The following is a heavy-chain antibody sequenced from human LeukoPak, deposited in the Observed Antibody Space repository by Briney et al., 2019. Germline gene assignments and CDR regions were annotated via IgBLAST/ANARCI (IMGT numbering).Heavy chain of an antibody. Sequence: ASVKVSCKVSGYTLTELSMRWVRQAPGKGLEWMGGFDPEDGETIYAQEFQGRVTMTEDTSTDTAYMELSSLRSEDTAVYYCATDKVVPAAIGVYYFDYWGQGTLVTVSS. CDR2: FDPEDGET. J-gene: IGHJ4*02. CDR1: GYTLTELS. V-gene: IGHV1-24*01. CDR3: ATDKVVPAAIGVYYFDY. D-gene: IGHD2-2*02.